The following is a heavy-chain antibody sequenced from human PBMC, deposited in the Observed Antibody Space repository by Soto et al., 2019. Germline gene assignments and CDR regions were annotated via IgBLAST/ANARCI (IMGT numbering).Heavy chain of an antibody. V-gene: IGHV3-64D*06. CDR1: GFTFSSYA. CDR3: VKGEYYYDSSGYYPFDY. Sequence: GGSLRLSCSASGFTFSSYAMHWVRQAPWKGLEYVSSISTNGGSTHYADSVKGRFTISRDNSKNTQYLQMSSLRADDTAVYYCVKGEYYYDSSGYYPFDYWGQGTLVTVSS. D-gene: IGHD3-22*01. J-gene: IGHJ4*02. CDR2: ISTNGGST.